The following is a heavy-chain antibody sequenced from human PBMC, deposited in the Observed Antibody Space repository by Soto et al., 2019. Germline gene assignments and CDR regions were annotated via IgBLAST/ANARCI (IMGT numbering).Heavy chain of an antibody. CDR1: GFTFSMYD. CDR2: IGTAGDT. D-gene: IGHD3-10*01. J-gene: IGHJ5*02. Sequence: EVQLVESGGGLVQPGGSLRLSCAASGFTFSMYDMHWVRQATGKGLEGVSGIGTAGDTYYPGSVKGRFTISRENAKNSLYLEMNGLRAGDTAVYYCAREGGYYGSALDPWGQGTLVSVAS. CDR3: AREGGYYGSALDP. V-gene: IGHV3-13*01.